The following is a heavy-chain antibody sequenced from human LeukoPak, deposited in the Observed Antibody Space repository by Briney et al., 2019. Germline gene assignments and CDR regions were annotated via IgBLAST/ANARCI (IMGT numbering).Heavy chain of an antibody. J-gene: IGHJ4*02. V-gene: IGHV1-69*13. CDR1: GGTFGSYA. CDR2: IIPIFGTA. Sequence: SVKVSCKASGGTFGSYAISWVRQAPGQGLEWMGGIIPIFGTANYAQKFQGRVTITADESTSTAYMELSSLRSEDTAVYYCARDIRVGYSGFYFDYWGQGTLVTVSS. CDR3: ARDIRVGYSGFYFDY. D-gene: IGHD6-13*01.